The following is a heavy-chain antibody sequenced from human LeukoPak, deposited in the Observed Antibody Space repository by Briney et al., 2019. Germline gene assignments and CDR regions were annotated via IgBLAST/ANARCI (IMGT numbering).Heavy chain of an antibody. CDR1: GFTFSGYS. CDR2: ISASSGYI. CDR3: ARDNTATEYFQH. Sequence: GGSLRLSCAASGFTFSGYSRKWVRQAPGKGLEWVSYISASSGYISYPDSVKGRFTISRDNAKNSLYLQMNSLRAEDTAVYYCARDNTATEYFQHWGQGTLVTVSS. V-gene: IGHV3-21*01. J-gene: IGHJ1*01. D-gene: IGHD5-18*01.